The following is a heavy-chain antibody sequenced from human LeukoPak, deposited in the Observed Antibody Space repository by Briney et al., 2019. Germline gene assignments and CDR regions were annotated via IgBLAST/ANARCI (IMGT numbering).Heavy chain of an antibody. Sequence: ASVKVSCKAPGYTFTSYGISWVRQAPGQGLEWMGWISAYNGNTNYAQKLQGRVTMTTDTSTSTAYMELRSLRSDDTAVYYCARALGYCSSTSCLYDYWGQGTLVTVSS. CDR3: ARALGYCSSTSCLYDY. V-gene: IGHV1-18*04. CDR1: GYTFTSYG. D-gene: IGHD2-2*01. J-gene: IGHJ4*02. CDR2: ISAYNGNT.